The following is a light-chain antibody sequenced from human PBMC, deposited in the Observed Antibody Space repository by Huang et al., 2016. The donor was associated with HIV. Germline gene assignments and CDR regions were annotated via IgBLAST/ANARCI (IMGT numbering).Light chain of an antibody. V-gene: IGKV3-11*01. CDR3: QQRSNWPRFT. CDR1: QSVSSY. J-gene: IGKJ3*01. CDR2: DAS. Sequence: EIVLTQSPATLSLSPGERATLSCRASQSVSSYLAWYQQKPGQAPRLLSYDASHRATGIPARFSGSGSGTDFTLTISSLEPEDFAVYYWQQRSNWPRFTFGPGTKVDIK.